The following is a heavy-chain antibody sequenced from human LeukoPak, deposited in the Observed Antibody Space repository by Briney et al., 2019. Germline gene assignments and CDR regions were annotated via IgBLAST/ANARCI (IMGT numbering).Heavy chain of an antibody. CDR2: IIPIFGTA. J-gene: IGHJ5*02. D-gene: IGHD6-13*01. CDR3: ARNGKQMVSDGYWFAP. V-gene: IGHV1-69*05. Sequence: ASVKVSCKASGGTFSIYAISWVRQAPGQGLEWMGGIIPIFGTANYAQKFQGRVTITTDESTSTAYMELSSLRSEDTAVYYCARNGKQMVSDGYWFAPWGQGTLVTVSS. CDR1: GGTFSIYA.